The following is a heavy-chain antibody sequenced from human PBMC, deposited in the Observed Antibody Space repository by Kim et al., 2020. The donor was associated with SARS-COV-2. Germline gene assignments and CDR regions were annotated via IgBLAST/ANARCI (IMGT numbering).Heavy chain of an antibody. Sequence: ASVKVSCKASGYTFSNYGITWVRQAPGQGLEWMGWISAYNGHTDFAQKLQGRVTMTTDTSTSTAYMELTSLRSDDTAVYYCARVARTYYRWFDPWGQGTLVTVSS. J-gene: IGHJ5*02. CDR3: ARVARTYYRWFDP. CDR1: GYTFSNYG. V-gene: IGHV1-18*04. D-gene: IGHD1-26*01. CDR2: ISAYNGHT.